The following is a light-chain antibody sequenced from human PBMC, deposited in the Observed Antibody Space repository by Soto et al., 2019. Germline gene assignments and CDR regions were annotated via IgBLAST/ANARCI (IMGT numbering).Light chain of an antibody. Sequence: DIQMTQSPSSLSTSVGDRVTITCRASQGISPFLNWYQQKPGKAPRLLIYAASRLQSGVPARFTGSGAETDFTLTITSLQPEDFGIYYCQQSYATVRTFGGGTKVE. CDR1: QGISPF. CDR3: QQSYATVRT. J-gene: IGKJ4*01. V-gene: IGKV1-39*01. CDR2: AAS.